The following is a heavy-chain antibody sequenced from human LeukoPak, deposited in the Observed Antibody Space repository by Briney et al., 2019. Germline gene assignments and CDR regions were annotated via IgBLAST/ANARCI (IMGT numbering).Heavy chain of an antibody. CDR1: GFTLSSYS. CDR3: ARNDFWSGYYTPSDY. V-gene: IGHV3-48*01. J-gene: IGHJ4*02. D-gene: IGHD3-3*01. CDR2: ISSSSSTI. Sequence: PGGSLRLSCAASGFTLSSYSMNWVRQAPGKGLEWVSYISSSSSTIYYADSVKGRFTISRGNAKNSLYLQMNSLRAEDTAVYYCARNDFWSGYYTPSDYWGQGTLVTVSS.